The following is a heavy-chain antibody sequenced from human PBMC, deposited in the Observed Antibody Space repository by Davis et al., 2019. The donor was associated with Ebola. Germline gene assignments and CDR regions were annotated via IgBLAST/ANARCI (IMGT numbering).Heavy chain of an antibody. CDR3: ARGALIAAAGTGKDFDY. J-gene: IGHJ4*02. CDR1: GGSIISSSSY. D-gene: IGHD6-13*01. CDR2: IYYSGST. Sequence: SETLSLTCTVSGGSIISSSSYWGWIRQPPRKGLEWIGSIYYSGSTNYNPSLKSRVTISVDTSKNQFSLKLSSVTAADTAVYYCARGALIAAAGTGKDFDYWGQGTLVTVSS. V-gene: IGHV4-39*07.